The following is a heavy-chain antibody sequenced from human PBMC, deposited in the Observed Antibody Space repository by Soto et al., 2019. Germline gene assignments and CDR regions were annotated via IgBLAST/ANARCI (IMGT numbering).Heavy chain of an antibody. CDR1: GGSISSGGYY. CDR3: ARDCSSTSCYVPPRNYGMDV. J-gene: IGHJ6*02. Sequence: SETLSLTCTVSGGSISSGGYYWSWIRQHPGKGLEWIGYIYYSGSTYYNPSLKSRVTISVDTSKNQFSLKLSSVTAADTAVYYCARDCSSTSCYVPPRNYGMDVWGQGTTVTVSS. CDR2: IYYSGST. V-gene: IGHV4-31*03. D-gene: IGHD2-2*01.